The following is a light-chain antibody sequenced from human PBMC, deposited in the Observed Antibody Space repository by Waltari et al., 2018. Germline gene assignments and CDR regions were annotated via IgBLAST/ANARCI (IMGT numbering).Light chain of an antibody. CDR3: HVWDSSSDHVV. V-gene: IGLV3-21*03. CDR2: DDS. J-gene: IGLJ2*01. CDR1: NVGTKS. Sequence: SSVLTQPPSVSVAPGKTARITCGGSNVGTKSGHWYQRQPGQAPVLVVYDDSGRRSGIPERFSGSNSGNTDTLTISRVEVGDEADYYCHVWDSSSDHVVVGGGTKMTVL.